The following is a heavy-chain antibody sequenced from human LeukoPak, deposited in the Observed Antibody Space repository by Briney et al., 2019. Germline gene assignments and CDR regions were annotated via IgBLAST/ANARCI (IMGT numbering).Heavy chain of an antibody. V-gene: IGHV3-30-3*01. CDR2: ISYDGSNK. D-gene: IGHD1-26*01. J-gene: IGHJ4*02. CDR3: ARAPGALDFDY. CDR1: GFTFSSYA. Sequence: PGGSLRLSCAASGFTFSSYAMHWVRQAPGKGLEWVAVISYDGSNKYYADSVKGRFTISRDNSKNTLCLQMNSLRAEDTAVYYCARAPGALDFDYWGQGTLVTVSS.